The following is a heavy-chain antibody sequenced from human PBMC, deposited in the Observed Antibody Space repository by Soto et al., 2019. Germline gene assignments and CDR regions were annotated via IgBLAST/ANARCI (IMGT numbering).Heavy chain of an antibody. D-gene: IGHD1-1*01. Sequence: QVQLVQSGAEVKKPGDSVKVSCKASGYTFTSYAMNWVRQAPGQRLEWMGWINAGNGDTKYSQKFQGRITITRDTSASTVYMELSSLRSEDTAVYLCARPIAGTFDYWGQGTLVTVSS. CDR3: ARPIAGTFDY. CDR2: INAGNGDT. J-gene: IGHJ4*02. CDR1: GYTFTSYA. V-gene: IGHV1-3*01.